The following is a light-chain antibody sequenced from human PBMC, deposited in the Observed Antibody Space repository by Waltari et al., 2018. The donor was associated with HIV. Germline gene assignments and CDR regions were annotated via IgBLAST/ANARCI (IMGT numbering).Light chain of an antibody. V-gene: IGKV3-15*01. CDR3: QQYNNWPPWT. CDR1: QSISSN. CDR2: CAS. J-gene: IGKJ1*01. Sequence: EIVMTQSPATLSVSPGERANLSCRASQSISSNLAWYQQKPGQATRLLIYCASTRATGMPARFSGSGSWTEFTLTISSLQSEDFAVYYCQQYNNWPPWTCGQGTKVEIK.